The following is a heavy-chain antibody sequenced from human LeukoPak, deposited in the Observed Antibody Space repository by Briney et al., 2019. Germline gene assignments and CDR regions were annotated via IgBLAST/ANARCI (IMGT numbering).Heavy chain of an antibody. J-gene: IGHJ4*02. CDR2: INGDASST. CDR1: GLTLSGYW. D-gene: IGHD5-18*01. V-gene: IGHV3-74*01. CDR3: ARARGNTYGYFEY. Sequence: GGSLRLSCAASGLTLSGYWMHWVRQAPGKGLVWVSRINGDASSTIYADSVKGRFTISRDNAKSTLYLQMNSLRVEDTAVYYCARARGNTYGYFEYWSQGTLVTGSS.